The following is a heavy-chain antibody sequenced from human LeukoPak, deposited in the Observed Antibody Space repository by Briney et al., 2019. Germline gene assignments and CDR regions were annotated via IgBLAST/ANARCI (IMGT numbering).Heavy chain of an antibody. D-gene: IGHD6-19*01. J-gene: IGHJ4*02. CDR1: GFNFRDSG. CDR2: MWNDGITG. Sequence: GGSLRLSCAASGFNFRDSGMHWVRQAPGKGLEWVAVMWNDGITGKYADSVRGRFSVSRDNSKNTVYLQMDSLRAEDTSVYYCARDGSGWSSDHWGQGTLVTVSS. CDR3: ARDGSGWSSDH. V-gene: IGHV3-33*01.